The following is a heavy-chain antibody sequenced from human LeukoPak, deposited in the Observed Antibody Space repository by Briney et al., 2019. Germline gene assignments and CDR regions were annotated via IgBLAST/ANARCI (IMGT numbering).Heavy chain of an antibody. V-gene: IGHV5-10-1*01. Sequence: GESLKISCKVSGHRFTSYWISWVRQMPGKGLEWMGRIDPSDSYTKYSPSFEGHVTISVDKSISTAFLQWNSLKASDSAMYYCATGASKVTTDFANYWGQGTQVAVSS. CDR3: ATGASKVTTDFANY. CDR2: IDPSDSYT. CDR1: GHRFTSYW. J-gene: IGHJ4*02. D-gene: IGHD4-17*01.